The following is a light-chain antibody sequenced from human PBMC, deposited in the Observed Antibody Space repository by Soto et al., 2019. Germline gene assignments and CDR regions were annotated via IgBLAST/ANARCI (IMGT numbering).Light chain of an antibody. J-gene: IGKJ1*01. CDR3: QESYSTLWGT. CDR2: GAS. V-gene: IGKV1-39*01. CDR1: QSINTY. Sequence: DIQMTQSPSSLSASVGDRVTITCQTSQSINTYLNWHQQKPGKAPKVLVYGASSLQSGVPLRFSGSGSGTDFTLTISSLEPEDFATYYCQESYSTLWGTCGQGTKVDIK.